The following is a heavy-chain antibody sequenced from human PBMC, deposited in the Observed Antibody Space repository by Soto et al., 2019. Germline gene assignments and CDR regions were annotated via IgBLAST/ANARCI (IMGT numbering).Heavy chain of an antibody. CDR2: IYYTGSI. CDR3: ARWRRWSGLFDY. J-gene: IGHJ4*02. D-gene: IGHD2-15*01. Sequence: QVQLQESGPGLVKPSQTLSLTCSVSGGSISSGGYYWNWIRQNPGKGLEWIGYIYYTGSIIYNPSLKRRLTIPADTSKNEFSLNLTSVTAADPAVYYCARWRRWSGLFDYWGQGSLVTVS. CDR1: GGSISSGGYY. V-gene: IGHV4-31*03.